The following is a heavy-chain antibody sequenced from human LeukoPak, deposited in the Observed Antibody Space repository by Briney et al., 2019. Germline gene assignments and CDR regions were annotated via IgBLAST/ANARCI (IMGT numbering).Heavy chain of an antibody. CDR1: GFTFTTYA. V-gene: IGHV3-23*01. CDR3: ARDLLWIPTTAQGDY. D-gene: IGHD1-1*01. J-gene: IGHJ4*02. CDR2: ISGSGGNT. Sequence: GGSLRLSCSASGFTFTTYAMIWVRQAPGKGLEWVSGISGSGGNTYHADSVKGRFTISRDNSKNALYLQMNSLRVEDTAVYYCARDLLWIPTTAQGDYWGQGTLVTVSS.